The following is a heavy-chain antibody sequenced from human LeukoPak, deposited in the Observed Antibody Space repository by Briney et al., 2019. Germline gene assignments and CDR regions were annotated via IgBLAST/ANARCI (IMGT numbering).Heavy chain of an antibody. Sequence: GGSLRLSCAASGFTFSNAWMSWVRQAPGKGLEWVGRIKSKTDGETTDYAAPVKGRFTISRDDSKNTLYLQMNSLKTEDTAVYYCTTDSETYYYDSSGYSGLDYWGQGTLVTVSS. CDR2: IKSKTDGETT. CDR3: TTDSETYYYDSSGYSGLDY. D-gene: IGHD3-22*01. V-gene: IGHV3-15*01. CDR1: GFTFSNAW. J-gene: IGHJ4*02.